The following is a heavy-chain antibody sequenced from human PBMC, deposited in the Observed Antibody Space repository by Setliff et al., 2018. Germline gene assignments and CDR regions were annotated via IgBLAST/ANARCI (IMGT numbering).Heavy chain of an antibody. CDR2: IYYSGST. CDR1: GGSISSSSYY. V-gene: IGHV4-39*07. Sequence: PSETMSLTCTVSGGSISSSSYYWGWIRQPPGKGLEWIGSIYYSGSTYYNPSLKSRVTISVDTSKNQFSLKLSSVTAADTAVYYCARFAGSSWADYWGQGTLVTVSS. J-gene: IGHJ4*02. CDR3: ARFAGSSWADY. D-gene: IGHD6-13*01.